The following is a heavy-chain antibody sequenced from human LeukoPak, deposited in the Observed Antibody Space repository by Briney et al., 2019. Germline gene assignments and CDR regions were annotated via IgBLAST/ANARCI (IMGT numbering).Heavy chain of an antibody. CDR3: ARGDSSGHPAFDY. Sequence: SETLSLTCTVSGGSISSYYWSWIRRPAGKGLEWIGRIYTSGSTNYNPSLKSRVTISVDTSKNQFSLKLTSVTAADTAVYYCARGDSSGHPAFDYWGQGTLVTVSS. CDR1: GGSISSYY. CDR2: IYTSGST. D-gene: IGHD3-22*01. J-gene: IGHJ4*02. V-gene: IGHV4-4*07.